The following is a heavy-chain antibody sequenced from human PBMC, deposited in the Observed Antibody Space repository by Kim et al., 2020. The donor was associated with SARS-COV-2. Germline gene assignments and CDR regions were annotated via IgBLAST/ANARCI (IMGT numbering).Heavy chain of an antibody. Sequence: SVKVSCKASGFTFIGSAIQWVRQARGQRLEWIGWIVVGSGNRDYAQEFQERLTITTDMSTRTAYMELNSLRSEDTAVYYCAAVRDCSGGCCYYDGLSWFDPWGQGTLVTVSS. CDR1: GFTFIGSA. D-gene: IGHD2-15*01. V-gene: IGHV1-58*02. CDR2: IVVGSGNR. CDR3: AAVRDCSGGCCYYDGLSWFDP. J-gene: IGHJ5*02.